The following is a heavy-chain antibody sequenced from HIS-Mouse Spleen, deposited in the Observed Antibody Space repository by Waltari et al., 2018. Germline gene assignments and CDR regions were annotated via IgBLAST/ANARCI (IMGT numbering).Heavy chain of an antibody. CDR3: ARDLGNWFDP. CDR2: ISSSSCTI. Sequence: EVQLVVSGGGLVQPGGSLRLSCAASGFTFSSYSMNWVRQAPGKGLECVSYISSSSCTIYYADSVKGRFTISRDNAKNSLYLQMNSLRAEDTAVYYCARDLGNWFDPWGQGTLVTVSS. V-gene: IGHV3-48*01. J-gene: IGHJ5*02. CDR1: GFTFSSYS.